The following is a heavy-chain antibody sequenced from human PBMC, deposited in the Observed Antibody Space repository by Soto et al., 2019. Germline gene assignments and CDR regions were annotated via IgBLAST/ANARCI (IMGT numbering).Heavy chain of an antibody. V-gene: IGHV4-39*01. CDR1: GGSISSSSYY. J-gene: IGHJ3*02. CDR2: IYYSGST. D-gene: IGHD3-3*01. Sequence: SETLSLTCTVSGGSISSSSYYWGWIRQPPGKGLEWIGSIYYSGSTYYNPSLKGRVTISVDTSKKQFSLKLSSVTAADTAVYYCAFGHDAFDIWGQGTMVTVSS. CDR3: AFGHDAFDI.